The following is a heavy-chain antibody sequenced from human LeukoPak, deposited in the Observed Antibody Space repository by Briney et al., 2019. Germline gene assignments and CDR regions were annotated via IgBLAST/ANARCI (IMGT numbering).Heavy chain of an antibody. CDR2: IYTSGST. CDR3: ATLGYSYGTDY. V-gene: IGHV4-61*02. J-gene: IGHJ4*02. Sequence: SETLSLTCTVSGDSISSGNCYWTWIRQPAGKGLEWIGRIYTSGSTNYNPSLKSRVTISVDTSKNQFSLKLSSVTAADTAVYYCATLGYSYGTDYWGQGTLVTVSS. CDR1: GDSISSGNCY. D-gene: IGHD5-18*01.